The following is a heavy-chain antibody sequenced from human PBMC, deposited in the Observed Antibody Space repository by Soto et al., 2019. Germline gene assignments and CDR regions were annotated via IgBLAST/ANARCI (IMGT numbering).Heavy chain of an antibody. V-gene: IGHV1-69*02. CDR2: IIPILGIA. CDR3: AMEYCSSTSCYRDY. D-gene: IGHD2-2*02. CDR1: GGTFSSYT. Sequence: QVQLVQSGAEVKKPGSSVKVSCKASGGTFSSYTISWVRQAPGQGLEWMGRIIPILGIANYAQKFQGRLTSTADKSTSTADMELSSLRSEDTAVYYCAMEYCSSTSCYRDYWGQGTLVTVSS. J-gene: IGHJ4*02.